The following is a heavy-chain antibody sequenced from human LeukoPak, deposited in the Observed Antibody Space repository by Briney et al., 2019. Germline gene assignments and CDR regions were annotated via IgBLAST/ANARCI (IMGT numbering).Heavy chain of an antibody. CDR2: ISYDGSNK. J-gene: IGHJ3*02. CDR1: GFTFSSYA. D-gene: IGHD2-2*01. CDR3: ARGSYCSRTSCPNAPMFDI. Sequence: GGPLRLSCAASGFTFSSYAMHWVRQAPGKGLEWVAVISYDGSNKYYADSVKGRFTISRDNSKNTLYLQMNSLRAEDTAVYYCARGSYCSRTSCPNAPMFDIWGQGTMVTVSS. V-gene: IGHV3-30*04.